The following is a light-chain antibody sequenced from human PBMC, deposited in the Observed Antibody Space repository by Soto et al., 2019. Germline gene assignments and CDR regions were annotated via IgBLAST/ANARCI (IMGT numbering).Light chain of an antibody. CDR1: QSVSSN. V-gene: IGKV3-15*01. Sequence: EIVMTQSPATLSLSPGERATLSCRASQSVSSNLAWYQQKPGQAPRLLIYGASTRATGIAARFSGGGSGTDFTLTISSLQSEDFAFYYCQQYNNWFETFCQGTKVEIK. CDR3: QQYNNWFET. J-gene: IGKJ1*01. CDR2: GAS.